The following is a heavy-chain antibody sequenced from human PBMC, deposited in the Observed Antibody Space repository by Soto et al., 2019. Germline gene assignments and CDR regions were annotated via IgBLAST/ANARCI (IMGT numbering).Heavy chain of an antibody. CDR2: INHSGST. Sequence: SETLSLTCAVYGGSFSCYYWIWIRQPPGKGLEWIGEINHSGSTNYNPSLKSRVTISVDTSKNQFSLKLSSVTAADTAVYYCARGGVGYCSSTSCYPPFRYYYYYGMDVWGQGTTVTVSS. CDR1: GGSFSCYY. CDR3: ARGGVGYCSSTSCYPPFRYYYYYGMDV. J-gene: IGHJ6*02. V-gene: IGHV4-34*01. D-gene: IGHD2-2*01.